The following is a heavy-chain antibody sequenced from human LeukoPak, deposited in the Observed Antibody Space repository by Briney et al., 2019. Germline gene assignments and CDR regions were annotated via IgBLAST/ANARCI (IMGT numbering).Heavy chain of an antibody. V-gene: IGHV4-39*07. CDR2: IYYSGST. J-gene: IGHJ4*02. CDR3: ARDYGGWYYFDY. D-gene: IGHD6-19*01. CDR1: GGSISSTTYY. Sequence: SETLSLTCTVSGGSISSTTYYWGWIRLPPGKGLDWIGNIYYSGSTYDNPSLKSRVTISIDRSKNQFSLKLSSVTAADTALYYCARDYGGWYYFDYWGQGTLVTVSS.